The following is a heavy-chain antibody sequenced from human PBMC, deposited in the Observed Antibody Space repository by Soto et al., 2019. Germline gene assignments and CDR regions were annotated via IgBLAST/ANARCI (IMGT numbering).Heavy chain of an antibody. CDR1: GFTFTNYW. CDR3: ARTPKYCTSTNCYVMAFDS. V-gene: IGHV3-74*01. CDR2: VSINATTT. J-gene: IGHJ4*02. Sequence: ELQLVESGGGLVQPGGSLRLSCTASGFTFTNYWMHWVGQAPGKGLVWVSRVSINATTTSYADSVKGRFSISRDNAKNTLYLQMNNLRVEDTAIYYCARTPKYCTSTNCYVMAFDSWGQGALVTVSS. D-gene: IGHD2-2*01.